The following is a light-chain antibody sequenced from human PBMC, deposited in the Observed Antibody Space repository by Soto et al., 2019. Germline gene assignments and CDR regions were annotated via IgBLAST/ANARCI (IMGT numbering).Light chain of an antibody. J-gene: IGLJ1*01. CDR3: QSYDSSLSRSV. CDR2: GNS. CDR1: SSNIGAGYD. Sequence: QSVLTQPPSVSGAPGQRVTISCTGSSSNIGAGYDVHWYQQLPGTAPKLLIYGNSNRPSRVPDRFSVSKSGTSASLAITGLQAEDEADYYCQSYDSSLSRSVFGTGTKVTVL. V-gene: IGLV1-40*01.